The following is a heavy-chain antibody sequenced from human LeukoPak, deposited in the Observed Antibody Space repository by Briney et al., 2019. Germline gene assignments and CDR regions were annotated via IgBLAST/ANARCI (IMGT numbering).Heavy chain of an antibody. D-gene: IGHD3-10*01. CDR1: GVTFSSYA. Sequence: GGSLRLPCAASGVTFSSYAMSWVRQAPGKGLEWVSAISGSGGNTYYADSVKGRFTISRDNSKNTLYLQMNSLRAEDTAVYYCAKHITMVRGVIGYWGQGTLVTVSS. J-gene: IGHJ4*02. CDR3: AKHITMVRGVIGY. V-gene: IGHV3-23*01. CDR2: ISGSGGNT.